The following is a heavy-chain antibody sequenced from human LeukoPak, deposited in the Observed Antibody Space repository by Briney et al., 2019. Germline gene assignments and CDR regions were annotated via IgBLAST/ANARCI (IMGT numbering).Heavy chain of an antibody. CDR3: ARGIIYSSSWYWFDP. D-gene: IGHD6-13*01. CDR1: GYTFTGYY. CDR2: INPNSGGT. Sequence: ASVKVSCKASGYTFTGYYMHWVRQAPGQGLEWMGCINPNSGGTNYAQKFQGRVTMTRDTSISTAYMELSRLRSDDTAVYYCARGIIYSSSWYWFDPWGQGTLVTVSS. V-gene: IGHV1-2*02. J-gene: IGHJ5*02.